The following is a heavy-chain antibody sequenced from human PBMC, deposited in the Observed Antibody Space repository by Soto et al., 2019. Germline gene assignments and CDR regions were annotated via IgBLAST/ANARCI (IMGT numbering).Heavy chain of an antibody. CDR3: AKDLDLRRWYYFDY. D-gene: IGHD3-3*01. J-gene: IGHJ4*02. CDR1: GFTFSSYG. Sequence: AAGSLRLSCAASGFTFSSYGMHWVRLAPGKGLEWVAVISYDGSNKYYADFVKGRFTISSDNSKNTLYLQMNSLRAEDTAVYYCAKDLDLRRWYYFDYWGEGTLVTVSS. CDR2: ISYDGSNK. V-gene: IGHV3-30*18.